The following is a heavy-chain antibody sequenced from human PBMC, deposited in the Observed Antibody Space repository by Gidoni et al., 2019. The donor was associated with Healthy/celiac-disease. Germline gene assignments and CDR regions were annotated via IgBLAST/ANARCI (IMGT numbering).Heavy chain of an antibody. CDR2: INAGNGNT. CDR1: GYTFTSYA. D-gene: IGHD6-6*01. Sequence: QVQLVHSGAEVKKPGASVKVSCKASGYTFTSYAMHWVRQAPGQRLEWMGWINAGNGNTKYSQKFQGRVTITRDTSASTAYMELSSLRSEDTAVYYCARVRGIAARELDYWGQGTLVTVSS. CDR3: ARVRGIAARELDY. V-gene: IGHV1-3*01. J-gene: IGHJ4*02.